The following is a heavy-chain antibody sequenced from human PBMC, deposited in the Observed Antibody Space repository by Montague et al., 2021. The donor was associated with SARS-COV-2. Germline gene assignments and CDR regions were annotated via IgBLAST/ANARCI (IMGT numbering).Heavy chain of an antibody. CDR2: IYSSGST. CDR3: ARDLHDTSGSTYLTPFRFEP. V-gene: IGHV4-31*03. D-gene: IGHD3-22*01. CDR1: GDSVSSEIYY. Sequence: TLSLTCTVSGDSVSSEIYYWSWIRQHPGKGLEWIGYIYSSGSTYYNPSLKSRVTISADTSKNQFSLKLSSVTAADTAVYYCARDLHDTSGSTYLTPFRFEPWGQGTLVTVSS. J-gene: IGHJ5*02.